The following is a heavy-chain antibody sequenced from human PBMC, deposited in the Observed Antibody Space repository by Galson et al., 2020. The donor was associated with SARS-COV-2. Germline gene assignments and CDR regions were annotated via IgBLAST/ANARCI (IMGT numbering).Heavy chain of an antibody. CDR1: GGSISSYY. CDR2: IYYSGST. Sequence: SETLSLTCTVSGGSISSYYWSWIRQPPGKGLEWIGYIYYSGSTNYNPSLKSRVTISVDTSKNQFSLKLSSVTAADTAVDYCARVPTYYYYYMDVWGKGTTVTVSS. V-gene: IGHV4-59*01. CDR3: ARVPTYYYYYMDV. J-gene: IGHJ6*03.